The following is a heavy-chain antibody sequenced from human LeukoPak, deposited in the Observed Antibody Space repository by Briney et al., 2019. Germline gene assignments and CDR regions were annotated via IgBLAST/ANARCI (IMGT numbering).Heavy chain of an antibody. CDR1: GGSFSGYY. CDR3: ARPGYSYGYTGEKYYYYYMDV. D-gene: IGHD5-18*01. Sequence: SETLSLTCAVYGGSFSGYYWSWIRQPPGKGLEWIGEINHSGSTNYSPSLKSRVTISVDTSKNQFSLKLSSVTAADTAVYYCARPGYSYGYTGEKYYYYYMDVWGKGTTVTVSS. CDR2: INHSGST. J-gene: IGHJ6*03. V-gene: IGHV4-34*01.